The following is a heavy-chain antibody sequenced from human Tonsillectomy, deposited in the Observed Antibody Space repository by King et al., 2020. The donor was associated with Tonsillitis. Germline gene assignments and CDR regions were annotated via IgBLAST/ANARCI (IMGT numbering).Heavy chain of an antibody. CDR1: VFTFSSYS. CDR2: ISGSGGRT. Sequence: VQLVESGGGLVQPGGSLRLACAAAVFTFSSYSMSWVRLAPGKGLEWGSGISGSGGRTSYADSVKGRFTISGDNSKNTLYLQMNSLRAEDTAVYYCAKEYPYGTFDYWGQGTLVTVSS. J-gene: IGHJ4*02. V-gene: IGHV3-23*04. D-gene: IGHD1-14*01. CDR3: AKEYPYGTFDY.